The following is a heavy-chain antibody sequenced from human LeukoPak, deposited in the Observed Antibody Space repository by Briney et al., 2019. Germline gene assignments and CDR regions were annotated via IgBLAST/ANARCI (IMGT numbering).Heavy chain of an antibody. D-gene: IGHD3-10*01. J-gene: IGHJ5*02. CDR2: IYTSGST. Sequence: NPSETLSLTCTVSGGSISSYYWSWIRQPAGKGLEWIGRIYTSGSTNYNPSLKSRVTMSVDTSKNQFSLKLSSVTAADTAVYYCAREGHYYAGYNWFDPWGQGTLVTVSS. CDR3: AREGHYYAGYNWFDP. CDR1: GGSISSYY. V-gene: IGHV4-4*07.